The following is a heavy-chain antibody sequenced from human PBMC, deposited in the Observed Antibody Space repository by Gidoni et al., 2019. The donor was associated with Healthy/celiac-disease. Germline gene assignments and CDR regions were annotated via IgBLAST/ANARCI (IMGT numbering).Heavy chain of an antibody. Sequence: EVQLVESGGGLVKPGGSLRLSCAASGFTFSSYSMNWVRQAPGKGLEWVSSISSSSSYIYYADSVKGRFTISRDNAKNSLYLQMNSLRAEDTAVYYCARDRSLEWLVPRGFYFDYWGQGTLVTVSS. V-gene: IGHV3-21*01. J-gene: IGHJ4*02. CDR3: ARDRSLEWLVPRGFYFDY. CDR1: GFTFSSYS. CDR2: ISSSSSYI. D-gene: IGHD6-19*01.